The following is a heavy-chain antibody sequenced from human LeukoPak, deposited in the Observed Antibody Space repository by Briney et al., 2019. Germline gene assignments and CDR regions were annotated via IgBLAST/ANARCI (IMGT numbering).Heavy chain of an antibody. CDR1: GYTLTELS. J-gene: IGHJ6*03. CDR2: FDPEDGEP. V-gene: IGHV1-24*01. D-gene: IGHD3-3*01. Sequence: ASVKVSCKVSGYTLTELSIHWVRQAPGRGLEWMGGFDPEDGEPLYAQKFLGRLTMTEDTSTDTIYMELSSLKSEDTAVYFCATIELFGDRYYYYMDVWGKGTTVTVSS. CDR3: ATIELFGDRYYYYMDV.